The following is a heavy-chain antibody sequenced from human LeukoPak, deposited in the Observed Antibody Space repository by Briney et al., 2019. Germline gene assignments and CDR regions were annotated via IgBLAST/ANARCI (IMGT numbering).Heavy chain of an antibody. CDR2: INGRGGST. V-gene: IGHV3-23*01. D-gene: IGHD6-19*01. CDR3: ARGRGAVAGPNFDY. Sequence: GGSLRLSCAASGFTFSNYAMSWVRQAPGKGLEWVSSINGRGGSTYYADSVKGRFTISRDNAKNTLYLQMKSLRAEDTAPYYCARGRGAVAGPNFDYWGQGTLVTVSS. CDR1: GFTFSNYA. J-gene: IGHJ4*02.